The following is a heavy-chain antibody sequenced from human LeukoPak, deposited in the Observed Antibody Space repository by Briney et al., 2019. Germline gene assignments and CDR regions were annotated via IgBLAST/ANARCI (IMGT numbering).Heavy chain of an antibody. V-gene: IGHV4-59*12. CDR1: GGSISSYY. CDR2: IYYSGST. CDR3: ARGMYYFDY. J-gene: IGHJ4*02. Sequence: SETLSLTCTVSGGSISSYYWSWIRQPPGKGLEWIGYIYYSGSTNYSPSLKSRVTMSVDTSKNQFSLNLISVTAADTAVYYCARGMYYFDYWGQGTLVTVSS.